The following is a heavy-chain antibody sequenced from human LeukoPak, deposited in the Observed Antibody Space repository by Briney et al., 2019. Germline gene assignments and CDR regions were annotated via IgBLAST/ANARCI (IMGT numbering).Heavy chain of an antibody. CDR1: GFTFDDYA. Sequence: PGRSLRLSCAASGFTFDDYAMHWVRQAPGKGLEWVSGISWNSGTIGYADSVKGRFTISRDNAKNSLYLQMNSLRAEDTALYYCAKDIRGGNSPYDAFDIWGQGTMVTVSS. CDR3: AKDIRGGNSPYDAFDI. J-gene: IGHJ3*02. CDR2: ISWNSGTI. V-gene: IGHV3-9*01. D-gene: IGHD4-23*01.